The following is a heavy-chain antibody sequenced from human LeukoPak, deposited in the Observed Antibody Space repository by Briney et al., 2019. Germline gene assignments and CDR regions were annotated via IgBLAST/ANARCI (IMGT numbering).Heavy chain of an antibody. J-gene: IGHJ4*02. CDR3: AIGWRGRSSNLFDY. V-gene: IGHV1-24*01. Sequence: ASVKVSCKVSGYTLTELSMHWVRQAPGKGLEWMGGFDPEDGETIYAQKFQGRVTMTEDTSTDTAYMELSSLRSEDTAVYYCAIGWRGRSSNLFDYWGQGPLVTVSS. CDR2: FDPEDGET. D-gene: IGHD3-3*01. CDR1: GYTLTELS.